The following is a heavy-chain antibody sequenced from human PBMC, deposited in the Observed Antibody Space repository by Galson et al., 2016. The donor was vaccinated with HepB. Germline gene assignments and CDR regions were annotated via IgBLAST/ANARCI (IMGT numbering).Heavy chain of an antibody. CDR2: IKSTTDGGTT. V-gene: IGHV3-15*01. J-gene: IGHJ6*02. CDR3: RYGMDV. CDR1: GFTFSNSW. Sequence: SLRLSCAASGFTFSNSWMSWVRQAPGKGLEWVGRIKSTTDGGTTDYAAPVKGRFSITRDDSKNTLYLQMNGLKTEDTAVYYCRYGMDVWGQGTTVTVSS.